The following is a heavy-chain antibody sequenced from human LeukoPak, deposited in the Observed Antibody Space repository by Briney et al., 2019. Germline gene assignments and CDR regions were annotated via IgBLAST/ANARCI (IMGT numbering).Heavy chain of an antibody. D-gene: IGHD6-25*01. CDR1: GFTFSDTW. CDR2: FRGKADGGTI. CDR3: TTVRAASFDY. Sequence: PGGSLRLSCAASGFTFSDTWMSWVRQAPGKGLEWAGLFRGKADGGTIAYAAPVKGRFTISRDDSKNTLYLQMNSLKTEDTAVYYCTTVRAASFDYWGQGTLVTVSS. J-gene: IGHJ4*02. V-gene: IGHV3-15*01.